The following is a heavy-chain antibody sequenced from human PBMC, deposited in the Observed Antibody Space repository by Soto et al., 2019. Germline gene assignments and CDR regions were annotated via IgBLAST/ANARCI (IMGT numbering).Heavy chain of an antibody. D-gene: IGHD3-9*01. CDR1: GDTFSTYS. CDR3: ARGVLVIIDFTPRGDAFDI. CDR2: IIPLFGTT. V-gene: IGHV1-69*14. J-gene: IGHJ3*02. Sequence: VQMVQSGAEVKKPGSSVKVSCKASGDTFSTYSITWVRQAPGQGLEWMGQIIPLFGTTTSAGKFQGRVLLTADKSTNTAYMELSSLSSDDTAVYYCARGVLVIIDFTPRGDAFDIWGQGTMVTVSS.